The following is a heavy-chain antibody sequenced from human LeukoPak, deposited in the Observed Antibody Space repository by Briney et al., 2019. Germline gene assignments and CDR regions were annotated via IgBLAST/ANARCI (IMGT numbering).Heavy chain of an antibody. CDR1: GYTFASYA. Sequence: GASVKVSCKASGYTFASYAISWVRQAPGQGLEWMGGIIPIFGTANYAQKFQGRVTITADKSTSTAYMELSSLRSEDTAVYYCAREGTYYYDSSGYYFDYWGQGTLVTVSS. J-gene: IGHJ4*02. CDR3: AREGTYYYDSSGYYFDY. V-gene: IGHV1-69*06. D-gene: IGHD3-22*01. CDR2: IIPIFGTA.